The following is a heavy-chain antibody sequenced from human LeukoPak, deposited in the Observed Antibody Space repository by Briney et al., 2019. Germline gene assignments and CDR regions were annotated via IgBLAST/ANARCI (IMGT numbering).Heavy chain of an antibody. D-gene: IGHD6-19*01. V-gene: IGHV4-34*01. CDR3: ARASSGWSRGRSWFDP. CDR2: INHSGST. Sequence: KPSETLSLTCAVYGGSFSGYYWSWIRQPPGKGLEWIGEINHSGSTNYNPSLKSRVTISVDTSKNQFSLKLSSVTAADTAVYYCARASSGWSRGRSWFDPWGQGTLVTVSS. J-gene: IGHJ5*02. CDR1: GGSFSGYY.